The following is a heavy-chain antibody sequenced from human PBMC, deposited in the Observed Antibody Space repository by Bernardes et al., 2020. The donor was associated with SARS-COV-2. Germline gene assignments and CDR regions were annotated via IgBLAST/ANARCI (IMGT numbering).Heavy chain of an antibody. CDR3: ARTLIGGYRYGYDY. Sequence: SGPTLVKPTQTLTLTCTFSGFSLSTSLMCVSWIRQPPGKALEWLARIDWDNDKHYSTSLKTRLTISKDTSKNQVVLTMTNMDPVDTATYYCARTLIGGYRYGYDYWGQGILVTVAS. J-gene: IGHJ4*02. V-gene: IGHV2-70*11. CDR2: IDWDNDK. CDR1: GFSLSTSLMC. D-gene: IGHD5-18*01.